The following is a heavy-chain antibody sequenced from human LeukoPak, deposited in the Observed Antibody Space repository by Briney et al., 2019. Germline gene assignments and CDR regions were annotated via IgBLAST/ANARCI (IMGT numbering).Heavy chain of an antibody. J-gene: IGHJ4*02. V-gene: IGHV3-7*01. CDR1: GFTFSNYW. D-gene: IGHD6-13*01. Sequence: GGSLRLSCAASGFTFSNYWMNWVRQAPGKGLEWVANIKQDGSEKYYVDSVKGRFTISRDNAENSLYLHMNNLRAEDTAVYYCTRGGRSTSYYWEYWGQGTLVTVSS. CDR2: IKQDGSEK. CDR3: TRGGRSTSYYWEY.